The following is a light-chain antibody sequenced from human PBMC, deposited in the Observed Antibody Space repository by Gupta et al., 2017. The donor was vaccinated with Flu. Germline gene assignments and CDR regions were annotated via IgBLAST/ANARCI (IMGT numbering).Light chain of an antibody. CDR2: EVS. CDR1: SSDVGGYNY. Sequence: QSALTQPASVSGSPGPSIPISCTGSSSDVGGYNYVSWYQQHTGNAPMLMIYEVSKRTSGVSGRFSGSRAGNTASLTISGLQAEDDADYYGSSDTTSSTWVFGGGTKLTVL. CDR3: SSDTTSSTWV. J-gene: IGLJ3*02. V-gene: IGLV2-14*01.